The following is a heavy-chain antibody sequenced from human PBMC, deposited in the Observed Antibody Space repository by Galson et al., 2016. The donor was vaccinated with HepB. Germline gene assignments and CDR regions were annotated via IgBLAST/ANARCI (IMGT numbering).Heavy chain of an antibody. CDR3: ARVPWPYFYYMDV. J-gene: IGHJ6*03. CDR1: GFTFSTYY. Sequence: SLRLSCAASGFTFSTYYMIWIRQAPGKGLEWIAYMSSNSIFTNYPDSVKRRFTISRDNAENSLYLQMNSLRAEDTAVYYCARVPWPYFYYMDVWGKGATVTVSS. V-gene: IGHV3-11*06. CDR2: MSSNSIFT.